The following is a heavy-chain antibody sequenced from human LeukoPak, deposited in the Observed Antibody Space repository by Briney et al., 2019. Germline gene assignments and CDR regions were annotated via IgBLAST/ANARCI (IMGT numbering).Heavy chain of an antibody. CDR1: GFTFNNYA. V-gene: IGHV3-23*01. Sequence: GGSLRLSCAASGFTFNNYAMNWVRQAPGKGLEWVSSISGSGGNTYYADSVKGRFTISRDNSKNTLYLQMNSLRAEDTAVYYCARTYQADYWGQGTLVTVSS. D-gene: IGHD1-1*01. CDR3: ARTYQADY. CDR2: ISGSGGNT. J-gene: IGHJ4*02.